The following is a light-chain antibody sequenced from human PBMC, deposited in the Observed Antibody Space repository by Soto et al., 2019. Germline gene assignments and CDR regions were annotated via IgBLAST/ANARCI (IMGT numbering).Light chain of an antibody. J-gene: IGKJ5*01. CDR2: DAS. Sequence: ESVLTQSQGTLSLSPGERVTLSCRASQTFGRTYLAWYQQKPGQSPRLLIYDASSRATGIPDRFSGSGSGTDFTLTISRLEPEDFAVYYCQQYGSSPITFGQGTRLEIK. CDR3: QQYGSSPIT. V-gene: IGKV3-20*01. CDR1: QTFGRTY.